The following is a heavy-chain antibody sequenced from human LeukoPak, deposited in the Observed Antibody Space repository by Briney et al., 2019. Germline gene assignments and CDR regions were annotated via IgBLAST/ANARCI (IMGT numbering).Heavy chain of an antibody. D-gene: IGHD1-20*01. Sequence: PSETLSLTCTVSGGSFSSHHWSWIRQPPGKGLEWIGYINYSGTTKYNPSLKSRVIMSVDTSKKQFSLRLTSVTAADTAVYYCARDKGGITGTTRYFDYWGQGTLVTVSS. V-gene: IGHV4-59*11. J-gene: IGHJ4*02. CDR2: INYSGTT. CDR1: GGSFSSHH. CDR3: ARDKGGITGTTRYFDY.